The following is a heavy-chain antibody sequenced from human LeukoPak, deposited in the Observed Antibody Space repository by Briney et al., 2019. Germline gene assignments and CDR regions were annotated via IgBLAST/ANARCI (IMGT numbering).Heavy chain of an antibody. V-gene: IGHV1-8*03. D-gene: IGHD1-26*01. J-gene: IGHJ3*01. CDR1: GYTFTSYD. CDR3: ARVVMGAKDAFDV. CDR2: MNPNSGNT. Sequence: SVKVSCKASGYTFTSYDINWVRQATGQGLEWMGWMNPNSGNTGYAQKFQGRVTITRNTSISTAYMELSSLRSEDTAVYYCARVVMGAKDAFDVWGQGTMVTVSS.